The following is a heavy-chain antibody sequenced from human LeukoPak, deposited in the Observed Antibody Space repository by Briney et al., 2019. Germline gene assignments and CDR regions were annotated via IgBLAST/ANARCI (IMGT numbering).Heavy chain of an antibody. D-gene: IGHD3-22*01. Sequence: GGSLRLSCVASGFTFSSYAMTWVRQAPGKGLEWVSAISGSGGSTYYADSVKGRFTVSRDNSKNTLYLQMNSLRAEDTAVYYCHIVTYDTSADKGHWGQGTLVTVSS. J-gene: IGHJ4*02. V-gene: IGHV3-23*01. CDR1: GFTFSSYA. CDR3: HIVTYDTSADKGH. CDR2: ISGSGGST.